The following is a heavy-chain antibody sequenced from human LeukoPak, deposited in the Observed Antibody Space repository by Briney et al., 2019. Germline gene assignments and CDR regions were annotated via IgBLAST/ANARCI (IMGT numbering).Heavy chain of an antibody. V-gene: IGHV1-46*01. J-gene: IGHJ4*02. CDR2: INPSGGST. Sequence: ASVKVSCKSSGYTFTSYYMYWVRQAPGQGLEWMGIINPSGGSTSYAQKFQGRVTMTRDTSTSTAYMELRSLRSDDTAVYYCARRQGTTLSFDYWGQGTLVTVSS. CDR3: ARRQGTTLSFDY. D-gene: IGHD1-1*01. CDR1: GYTFTSYY.